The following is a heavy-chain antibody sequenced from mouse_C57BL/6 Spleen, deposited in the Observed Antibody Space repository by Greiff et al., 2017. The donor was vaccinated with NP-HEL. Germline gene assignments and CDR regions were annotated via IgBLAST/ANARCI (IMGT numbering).Heavy chain of an antibody. CDR2: ISSGSSTF. CDR1: GFTFSDYG. J-gene: IGHJ4*01. V-gene: IGHV5-17*01. CDR3: ARRDYDYYYAMDD. Sequence: EVQLVESGGGLVKPGGSLKLSCAASGFTFSDYGMHWVRQAPEKGLEWVAYISSGSSTFYYAATEKGRFIISRDNAKNNLFLQMTSLRSEDTAMYYCARRDYDYYYAMDDWGQGTSVTVSS. D-gene: IGHD2-4*01.